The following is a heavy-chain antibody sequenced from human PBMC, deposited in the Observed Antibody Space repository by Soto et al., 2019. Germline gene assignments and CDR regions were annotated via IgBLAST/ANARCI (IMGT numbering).Heavy chain of an antibody. CDR3: ARGAAITMVRDNWFDP. V-gene: IGHV4-4*07. CDR2: IYTSGST. D-gene: IGHD3-10*01. J-gene: IGHJ5*02. Sequence: SETLSLTCTVSGGSISSYYWSWIRQPAGKGLEWIGRIYTSGSTNYNPSLKSRVTMSVDTSKNQFSLKLSSVTAADTAVYYCARGAAITMVRDNWFDPWGQGTLVTVSS. CDR1: GGSISSYY.